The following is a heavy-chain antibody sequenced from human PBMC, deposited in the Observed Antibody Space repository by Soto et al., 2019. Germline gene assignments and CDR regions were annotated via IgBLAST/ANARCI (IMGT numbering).Heavy chain of an antibody. D-gene: IGHD3-9*01. Sequence: PSETLSLTCTVSGDSISTGTYYWGWIRQPPGKGLEWIGNIYYSGITYYNPSLKSRVAISVDTSKNQFSLKLSSVSAADTAIYYCARSNTGYYKWFDPWGQGTLVTVS. V-gene: IGHV4-39*01. J-gene: IGHJ5*02. CDR1: GDSISTGTYY. CDR3: ARSNTGYYKWFDP. CDR2: IYYSGIT.